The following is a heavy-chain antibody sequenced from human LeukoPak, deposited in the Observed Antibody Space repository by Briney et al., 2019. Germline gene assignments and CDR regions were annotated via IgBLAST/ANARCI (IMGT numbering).Heavy chain of an antibody. CDR1: GYTFTSYG. CDR2: ISAYNGNT. J-gene: IGHJ4*02. D-gene: IGHD3-22*01. V-gene: IGHV1-18*01. CDR3: ARGGWSLVGSYYYDSSGYYYLDY. Sequence: ASVKVSCKASGYTFTSYGISWVRQAPGQGLEWMGWISAYNGNTNYAQKLQGRVTMTTDTSTSTAFMELRSLRSDDTAVYYCARGGWSLVGSYYYDSSGYYYLDYWGQGTLVTVSS.